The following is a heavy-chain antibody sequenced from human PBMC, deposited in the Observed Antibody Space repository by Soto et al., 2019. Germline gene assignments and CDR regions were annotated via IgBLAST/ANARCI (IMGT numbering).Heavy chain of an antibody. CDR2: IYYSGST. Sequence: PSETLSLTCTVSGGSISSYYWSWIRQPPGKGLEWIGYIYYSGSTNYNPSLQSRVTISLDTSKNQFSLHLSSVTAADTAVYSWARDPGSPYGNWFDPWGQGTLGTISS. CDR1: GGSISSYY. D-gene: IGHD4-17*01. V-gene: IGHV4-59*01. CDR3: ARDPGSPYGNWFDP. J-gene: IGHJ5*02.